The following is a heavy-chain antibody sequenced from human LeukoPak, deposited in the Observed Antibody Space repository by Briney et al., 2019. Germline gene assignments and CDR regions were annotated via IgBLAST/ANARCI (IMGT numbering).Heavy chain of an antibody. J-gene: IGHJ3*02. V-gene: IGHV3-53*01. Sequence: PGGSLRLSCAASGFTASTNHLSWVRQAPGKGLEWVSVIYSGGTTYYADSVKGRFTVSRDNSKNTLYLQMNSLRAEDTAVYYCAKDFGSSSRIDAFDIWGQGTMVTVSS. D-gene: IGHD6-6*01. CDR3: AKDFGSSSRIDAFDI. CDR2: IYSGGTT. CDR1: GFTASTNH.